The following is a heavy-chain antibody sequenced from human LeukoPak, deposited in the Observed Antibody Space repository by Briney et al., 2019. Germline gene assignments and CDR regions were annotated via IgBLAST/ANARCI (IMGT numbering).Heavy chain of an antibody. J-gene: IGHJ3*02. Sequence: PSETLSLTCTVSGGSISSYYWSWIRQPPGKGLEWIGYIYYSGSTNYNPSLKSRVTISVDTSKNQFSLKLSSVTAADTAVYYCARAVGYNEAFDIWGQGTMVTVSS. D-gene: IGHD5-24*01. V-gene: IGHV4-59*01. CDR2: IYYSGST. CDR3: ARAVGYNEAFDI. CDR1: GGSISSYY.